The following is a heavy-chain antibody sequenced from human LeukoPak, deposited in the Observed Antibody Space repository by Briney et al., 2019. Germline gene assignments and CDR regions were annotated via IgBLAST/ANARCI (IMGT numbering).Heavy chain of an antibody. CDR3: AILGGGSCYSCIFDY. D-gene: IGHD2-15*01. V-gene: IGHV1-69*06. Sequence: SVKVPCTASGGTFSSYAISWVRQAPGQGLEWMGGIIPIFGTANYAQKFQGRVTITADKSTSTAYMERSSLRSEDTVVYYCAILGGGSCYSCIFDYWGQGTLVTVSS. CDR2: IIPIFGTA. CDR1: GGTFSSYA. J-gene: IGHJ4*02.